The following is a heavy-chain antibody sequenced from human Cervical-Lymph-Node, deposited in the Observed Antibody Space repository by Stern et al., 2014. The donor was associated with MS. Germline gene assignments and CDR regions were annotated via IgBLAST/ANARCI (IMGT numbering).Heavy chain of an antibody. J-gene: IGHJ4*02. D-gene: IGHD3-22*01. V-gene: IGHV1-58*01. CDR2: IVVGSGDT. Sequence: QLVQSEPEVRQPGTSVKVSCEASGFTFTTSAVQWVRQGRGQRLEWIGGIVVGSGDTNYAQKFHERVTITRDMSTRIAYMELSSLRVEDTAVYYCVAELDYCDTSGHTDYWGQGTLVTVSS. CDR1: GFTFTTSA. CDR3: VAELDYCDTSGHTDY.